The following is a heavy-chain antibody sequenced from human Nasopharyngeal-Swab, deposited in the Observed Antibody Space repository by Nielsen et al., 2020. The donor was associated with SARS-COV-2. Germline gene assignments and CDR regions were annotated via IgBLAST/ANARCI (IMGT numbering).Heavy chain of an antibody. J-gene: IGHJ3*02. CDR3: AKGGGTTGTVGLDI. CDR1: GFTFSSYG. V-gene: IGHV3-30*18. D-gene: IGHD1-1*01. CDR2: ISYDGSNK. Sequence: LKISGAASGFTFSSYGMHWVRQAPGKGLEWVAVISYDGSNKYYADSVKGRFTISRDNSKNTLYLQMNSLRAEDTAVYYCAKGGGTTGTVGLDIWGQGTMVTVSS.